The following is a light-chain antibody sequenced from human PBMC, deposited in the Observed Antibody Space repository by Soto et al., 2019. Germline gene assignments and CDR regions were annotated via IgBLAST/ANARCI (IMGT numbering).Light chain of an antibody. J-gene: IGKJ4*01. CDR1: QSINRD. CDR2: AAF. CDR3: QQNYSTPLA. V-gene: IGKV1-39*01. Sequence: DIQMTQSPFSLSASVGGRVTITCRASQSINRDLNWYQQKPGKAPNLLIYAAFTLESGVPSRFSGSGSGTDFTLTISSLQLEDFATYYCQQNYSTPLAVGGGTKVDSK.